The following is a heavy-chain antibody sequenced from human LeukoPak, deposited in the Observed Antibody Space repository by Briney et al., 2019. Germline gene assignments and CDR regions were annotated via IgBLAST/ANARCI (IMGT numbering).Heavy chain of an antibody. CDR1: GFTFSSYG. V-gene: IGHV3-30*02. CDR2: IRYDGSNK. J-gene: IGHJ3*02. D-gene: IGHD3-22*01. Sequence: GGSLRLSCAASGFTFSSYGMHWVRQAPGKGLEWVAFIRYDGSNKYYADSVKGRFTISRDNSKNTLYLQMNSLRAEDTAVYYCAKDGDYYDSSGYGAFDIWGQGTMVTVSS. CDR3: AKDGDYYDSSGYGAFDI.